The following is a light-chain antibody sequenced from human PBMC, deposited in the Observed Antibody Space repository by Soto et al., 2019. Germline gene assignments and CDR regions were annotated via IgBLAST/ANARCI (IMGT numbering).Light chain of an antibody. V-gene: IGLV1-51*01. Sequence: QPVMTQPPSVSAAPGQRVTISCSGRSSNIGGNSVSWYQQLPGTAPKLLIYDDDKRPSGIPDRFSGSKSGTSATLGITGFQTGDEADYYCGSWDSSLSAYVFGTGTKLTVL. CDR3: GSWDSSLSAYV. J-gene: IGLJ1*01. CDR2: DDD. CDR1: SSNIGGNS.